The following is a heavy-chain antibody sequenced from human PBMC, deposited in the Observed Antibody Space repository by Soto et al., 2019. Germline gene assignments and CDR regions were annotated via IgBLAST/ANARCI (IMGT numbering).Heavy chain of an antibody. D-gene: IGHD3-3*01. J-gene: IGHJ4*02. CDR1: GFTFSSYW. V-gene: IGHV3-7*01. CDR3: AREGIGITIFGVVTNYDY. CDR2: IKQDGSEK. Sequence: GGSLRLSCAASGFTFSSYWMSWVRQAPGKGLEWVANIKQDGSEKYYVDSVKGRFTISRDNAKNSLYLQMNSLRAEDTAVYYCAREGIGITIFGVVTNYDYWGQGTLVTVSS.